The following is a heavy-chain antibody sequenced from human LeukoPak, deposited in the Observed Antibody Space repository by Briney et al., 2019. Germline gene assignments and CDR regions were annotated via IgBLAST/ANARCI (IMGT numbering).Heavy chain of an antibody. Sequence: SVKVSCKASGGTFSSYAISWVRQAPGQGLEWMGGIIPIFGTANYAQKFQGRVTITADESTSTAYMELSSLRSEDTAVYYCAREDIVLMAHDFDIWGQGTMVTVSS. CDR1: GGTFSSYA. CDR2: IIPIFGTA. D-gene: IGHD2-8*01. J-gene: IGHJ3*02. V-gene: IGHV1-69*13. CDR3: AREDIVLMAHDFDI.